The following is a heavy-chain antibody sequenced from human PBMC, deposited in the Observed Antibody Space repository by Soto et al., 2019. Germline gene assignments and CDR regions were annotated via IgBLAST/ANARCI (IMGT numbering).Heavy chain of an antibody. D-gene: IGHD2-15*01. V-gene: IGHV3-7*03. Sequence: GGSLRLSCAASGFTFSIYWMSWVRQAPGKGLEWVANIKQDGSEKYYVDSVKGRFTISRDNAKNSLYLQMNSLRAEDTAVYYCARECSGGSCYPFYYYYYGMDVWGQGTTVTVSS. CDR3: ARECSGGSCYPFYYYYYGMDV. J-gene: IGHJ6*02. CDR1: GFTFSIYW. CDR2: IKQDGSEK.